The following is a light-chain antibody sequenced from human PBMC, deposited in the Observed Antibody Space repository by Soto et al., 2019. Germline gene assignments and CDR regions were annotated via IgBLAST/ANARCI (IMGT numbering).Light chain of an antibody. CDR3: QQLNSYPIT. J-gene: IGKJ5*01. V-gene: IGKV1-9*01. CDR2: AAS. CDR1: QGISSY. Sequence: IQLTQSPSSLSASVGDRATITCRASQGISSYLAWYQQKPGKAPKLLIYAASTLQSGVPSRFSGSGSGTDFTLTINSLQPEDFATYYCQQLNSYPITLGQGTRLEIK.